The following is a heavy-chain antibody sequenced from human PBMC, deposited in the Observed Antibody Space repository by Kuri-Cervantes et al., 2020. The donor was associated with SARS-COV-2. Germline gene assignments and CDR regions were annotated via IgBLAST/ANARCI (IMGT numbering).Heavy chain of an antibody. D-gene: IGHD3-3*01. CDR2: IYYSGST. V-gene: IGHV4-39*01. J-gene: IGHJ3*02. Sequence: GSLRLSCTVSSGSISGHYWSWIRQPPGKGLEWIGSIYYSGSTYYNPSLKSRVTVSADTSKNQFSLKLSSVTAADTAVYYCARLLSYDFWSGYIEGAGSFDIWGQGTMVTVSS. CDR1: SGSISGHY. CDR3: ARLLSYDFWSGYIEGAGSFDI.